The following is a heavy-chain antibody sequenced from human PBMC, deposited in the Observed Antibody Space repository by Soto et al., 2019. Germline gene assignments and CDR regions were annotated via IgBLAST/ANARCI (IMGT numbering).Heavy chain of an antibody. V-gene: IGHV3-11*01. CDR3: AREVSGSYSTFDS. CDR1: GFTFSDYY. Sequence: GGSLRLSCAASGFTFSDYYMSWIRQAPGKGLEWISYITSNGRAMSYADSVKGRFTISRDNAANSLYLQMNSLRVEDTAFYYCAREVSGSYSTFDSWGQGILVTVSS. D-gene: IGHD6-19*01. CDR2: ITSNGRAM. J-gene: IGHJ4*02.